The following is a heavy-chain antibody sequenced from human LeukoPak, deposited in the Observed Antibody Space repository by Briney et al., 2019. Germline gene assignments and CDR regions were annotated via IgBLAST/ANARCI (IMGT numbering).Heavy chain of an antibody. Sequence: PGGSLSLSCFASGFTHSTFWMTWARQAPGKVLEWVANIKQDGTEKYYVDSVKGRFTISRDNAKTSLYVQMDSLRAEDTAVYYCAKGWSFDIRGQGTMVTVTS. CDR3: AKGWSFDI. D-gene: IGHD2-15*01. V-gene: IGHV3-7*01. CDR1: GFTHSTFW. CDR2: IKQDGTEK. J-gene: IGHJ3*02.